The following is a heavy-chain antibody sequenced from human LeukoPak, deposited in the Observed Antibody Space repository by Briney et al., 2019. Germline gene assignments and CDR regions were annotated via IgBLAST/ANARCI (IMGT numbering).Heavy chain of an antibody. Sequence: GASVKVSCKASGHTFSRSYMHWVRQAPGQGLEWMGVINPSGTWTSYAQKFRGRVTMTRDTSTSTVYMELSSLRSEDTAVYYCATEEMATIGNWFGPWGQGTLVTVSS. J-gene: IGHJ5*02. CDR1: GHTFSRSY. CDR2: INPSGTWT. V-gene: IGHV1-46*01. CDR3: ATEEMATIGNWFGP. D-gene: IGHD5-24*01.